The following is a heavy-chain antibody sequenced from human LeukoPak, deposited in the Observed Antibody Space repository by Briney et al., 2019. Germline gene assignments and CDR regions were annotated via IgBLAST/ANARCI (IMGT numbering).Heavy chain of an antibody. CDR2: IFFVGTT. Sequence: LETLSLTCPMSGDSVSSYSWSWIRQPPGKGLEWIAYIFFVGTTHYNPSLKSRATISIDTSKNQFSLKLTSVTAADTAMYYCARRGWSDAFDMWGQGTMVTVSS. J-gene: IGHJ3*02. D-gene: IGHD6-19*01. V-gene: IGHV4-59*02. CDR1: GDSVSSYS. CDR3: ARRGWSDAFDM.